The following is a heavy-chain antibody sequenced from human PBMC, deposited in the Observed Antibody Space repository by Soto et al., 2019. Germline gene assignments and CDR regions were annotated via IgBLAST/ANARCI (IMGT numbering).Heavy chain of an antibody. CDR1: GGSISSYY. J-gene: IGHJ6*03. CDR3: ARGPNCSGGSCYSGNYYYYYMDV. D-gene: IGHD2-15*01. CDR2: IYYSGST. Sequence: SETLSLTCTVSGGSISSYYWSWIRQPPGKGLEWIGYIYYSGSTNYNPSLKSRVTISVDTAKNRFSLKLSSVTAADTAVYYCARGPNCSGGSCYSGNYYYYYMDVWGKGTTVTVSS. V-gene: IGHV4-59*01.